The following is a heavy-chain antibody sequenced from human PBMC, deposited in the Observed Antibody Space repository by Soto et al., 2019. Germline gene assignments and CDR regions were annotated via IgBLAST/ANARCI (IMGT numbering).Heavy chain of an antibody. CDR1: GGSISSSSYY. CDR2: VYYSGNT. Sequence: QLQLQESGPGLVKPSDTLSLTCTVSGGSISSSSYYWAWIRQSPGKGLEWIGSVYYSGNTYYGPSLKSRVTLSVDTSKNQFSLKLSSVTAADTAVYYCARHPNSGWLGYWGQGILVTVSS. J-gene: IGHJ4*02. D-gene: IGHD5-12*01. V-gene: IGHV4-39*01. CDR3: ARHPNSGWLGY.